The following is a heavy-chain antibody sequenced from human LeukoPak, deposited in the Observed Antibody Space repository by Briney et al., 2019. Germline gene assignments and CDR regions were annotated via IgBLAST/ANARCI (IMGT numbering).Heavy chain of an antibody. D-gene: IGHD6-19*01. CDR1: GDSITNDNHY. Sequence: SETLSLTCTVSGDSITNDNHYWSWIRQPAGKGLEWIGRISATGNTKYNPSLKSRVTISADTSKNQFSLRLSSVTAADTAVYYCTRKQWVEYYFDSRGQGALVTVSS. CDR3: TRKQWVEYYFDS. J-gene: IGHJ4*02. CDR2: ISATGNT. V-gene: IGHV4-61*02.